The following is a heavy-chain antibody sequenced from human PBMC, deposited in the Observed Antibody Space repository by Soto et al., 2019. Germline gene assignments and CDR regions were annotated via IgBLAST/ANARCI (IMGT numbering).Heavy chain of an antibody. V-gene: IGHV3-9*01. D-gene: IGHD5-12*01. J-gene: IGHJ6*02. Sequence: PGGSLRLSFATCGFTFEYYAIHWFRQIPGKGLEWVSGINWNSETVGYADSVKGRFTISRDSDKKSMYLQMTTLRPEDTALYFCARDQDLGGYDLRPMYGLDVWGQGTTVTVSS. CDR1: GFTFEYYA. CDR3: ARDQDLGGYDLRPMYGLDV. CDR2: INWNSETV.